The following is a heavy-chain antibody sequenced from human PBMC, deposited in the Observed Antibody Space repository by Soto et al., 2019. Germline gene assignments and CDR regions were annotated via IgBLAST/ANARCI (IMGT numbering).Heavy chain of an antibody. V-gene: IGHV3-66*01. CDR1: GFTVSSNY. CDR3: ARVRGVRYSSSSRSGY. CDR2: IYSGGST. Sequence: GGSLRLSCAASGFTVSSNYMSWVRQAPGKGLEWVSVIYSGGSTYYADSVKGRFTISRDNSKNTLYLQMNSLRAEDTAVYYCARVRGVRYSSSSRSGYWGQGTLVTVSS. D-gene: IGHD6-6*01. J-gene: IGHJ4*02.